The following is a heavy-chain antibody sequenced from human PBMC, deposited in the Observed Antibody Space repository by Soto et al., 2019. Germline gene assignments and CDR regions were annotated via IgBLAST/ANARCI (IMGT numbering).Heavy chain of an antibody. CDR2: IHYSGST. CDR3: AGGAAVTIFGVVIRQMVHG. Sequence: SETLSLTCTVSGGSISSNIYYWAWIRQPPGKGLEWIASIHYSGSTYYNPSLTTRATISVDTSKNQFSLKLSSVTAADTAVYYCAGGAAVTIFGVVIRQMVHGCGEETLVT. J-gene: IGHJ4*02. CDR1: GGSISSNIYY. V-gene: IGHV4-39*01. D-gene: IGHD3-3*01.